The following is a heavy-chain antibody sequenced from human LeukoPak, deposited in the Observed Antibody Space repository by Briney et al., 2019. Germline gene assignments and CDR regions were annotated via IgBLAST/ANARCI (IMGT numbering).Heavy chain of an antibody. Sequence: GGSLRLSCAASGFTFSSYSMNWVRQAPGKGLEWVSSISTSSSYIYYADSVKGRFTISRDNAKNSLYLQMNSLRAEDTAVYYCARGYYDILTGYYGPNWFDPWGQGTLVTVSS. J-gene: IGHJ5*02. CDR2: ISTSSSYI. V-gene: IGHV3-21*01. CDR3: ARGYYDILTGYYGPNWFDP. D-gene: IGHD3-9*01. CDR1: GFTFSSYS.